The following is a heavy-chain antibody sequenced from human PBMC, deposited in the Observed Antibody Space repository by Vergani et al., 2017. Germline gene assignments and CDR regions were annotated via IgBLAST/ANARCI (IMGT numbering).Heavy chain of an antibody. D-gene: IGHD3-10*01. CDR2: ISYDGSNK. V-gene: IGHV3-30-3*01. Sequence: QVQLVESGGGVVQPGRSLRLSCAASGFTFSSYAMHWVRQAPGKGLEWVAVISYDGSNKYYADSVKGRFTISRDKSKNTLYLQMNSLRAEDTTVYYCGSSGSYYTPFDYWGQGTLVTVSS. CDR3: GSSGSYYTPFDY. CDR1: GFTFSSYA. J-gene: IGHJ4*02.